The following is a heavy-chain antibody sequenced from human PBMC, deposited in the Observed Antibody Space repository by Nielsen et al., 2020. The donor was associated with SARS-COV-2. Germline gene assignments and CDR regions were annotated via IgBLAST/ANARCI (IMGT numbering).Heavy chain of an antibody. CDR3: ARLLRIWYFDL. CDR1: GYGFNNYW. CDR2: IYPGKSET. V-gene: IGHV5-51*01. D-gene: IGHD2/OR15-2a*01. J-gene: IGHJ2*01. Sequence: GESLKISCMGSGYGFNNYWLGWVRHIPGKGLELLVIIYPGKSETRYSSSFEGQVTISVDKSINTAYLQWISLEASDTAIYYCARLLRIWYFDLWGRCTLLIVSS.